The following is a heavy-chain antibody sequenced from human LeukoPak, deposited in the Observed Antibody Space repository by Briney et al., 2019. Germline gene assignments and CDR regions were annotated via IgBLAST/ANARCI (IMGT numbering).Heavy chain of an antibody. CDR2: IKQDGSEK. V-gene: IGHV3-7*01. CDR1: GFTFSSYW. Sequence: GGALRLSCAASGFTFSSYWMSWVRQAPGKGLEWVANIKQDGSEKFYVDSVKGRFTISRDNAKNSLYLQMNSLRAEDTAMYYCARGVLYPDYWGQGTLVTVSS. J-gene: IGHJ4*02. D-gene: IGHD2/OR15-2a*01. CDR3: ARGVLYPDY.